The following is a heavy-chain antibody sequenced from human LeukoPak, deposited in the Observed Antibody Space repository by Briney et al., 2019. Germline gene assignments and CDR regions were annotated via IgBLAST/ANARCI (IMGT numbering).Heavy chain of an antibody. CDR1: GGSFSGYY. CDR2: INHSGST. D-gene: IGHD5-18*01. Sequence: KASETLSLTCAVYGGSFSGYYWSWIRQPPGKGLEWIGEINHSGSTNYNPSPKSRVTISVDTSKNQFSLKLSSVTAADTAMYYCARTANTAMVTAFDIWGQGTMVTVSS. J-gene: IGHJ3*02. CDR3: ARTANTAMVTAFDI. V-gene: IGHV4-34*09.